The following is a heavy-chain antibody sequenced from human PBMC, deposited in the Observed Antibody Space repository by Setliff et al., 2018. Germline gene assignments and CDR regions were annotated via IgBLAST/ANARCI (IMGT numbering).Heavy chain of an antibody. CDR1: GFIFSGYG. CDR2: VTTTGGFT. Sequence: PGGSLRLSCAASGFIFSGYGMHWVRQAPGKGLEWLSYVTTTGGFTKEADSVRGRFSVSRDNSKKSVYLQINDLRAEDTALYFCAKGGDWDDQHYAFDIWGQGTMVTVSS. CDR3: AKGGDWDDQHYAFDI. D-gene: IGHD1-1*01. J-gene: IGHJ3*02. V-gene: IGHV3-21*05.